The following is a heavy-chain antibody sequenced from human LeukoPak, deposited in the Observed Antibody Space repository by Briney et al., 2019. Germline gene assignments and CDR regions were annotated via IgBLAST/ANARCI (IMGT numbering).Heavy chain of an antibody. CDR2: ISSSSSTI. V-gene: IGHV3-48*01. D-gene: IGHD2/OR15-2a*01. Sequence: GGSLRLSCAASGFTFSSYSMNWVRQAPGKGLEWVSYISSSSSTIYYADSVKGRFTISRDNSKNTLYLQMNSLRAEDTAVYYCALRASTNIPGYWGQGTLVTVSS. CDR3: ALRASTNIPGY. J-gene: IGHJ4*02. CDR1: GFTFSSYS.